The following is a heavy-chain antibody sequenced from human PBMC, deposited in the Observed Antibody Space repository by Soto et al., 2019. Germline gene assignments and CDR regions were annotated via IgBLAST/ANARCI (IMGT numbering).Heavy chain of an antibody. J-gene: IGHJ5*02. Sequence: QAQLVQSGAEVKKPGASVKVSCKASGYTFGSYGISWVRQAPGQGLEWMGWISAHNGNTKYTQKFQGRVTMTTDTSTNTAYMELRSLSSDDTSVYYCATDAAVAGTGCFDPWGQGTLVTVSS. D-gene: IGHD6-19*01. CDR3: ATDAAVAGTGCFDP. V-gene: IGHV1-18*01. CDR2: ISAHNGNT. CDR1: GYTFGSYG.